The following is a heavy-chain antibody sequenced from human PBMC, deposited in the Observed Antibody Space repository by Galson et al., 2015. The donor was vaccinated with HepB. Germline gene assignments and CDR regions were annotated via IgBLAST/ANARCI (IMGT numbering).Heavy chain of an antibody. CDR1: GYTFTSYD. D-gene: IGHD5-18*01. V-gene: IGHV1-8*01. J-gene: IGHJ4*02. CDR2: MNPNSGNT. CDR3: ARLGYSYGYVFDY. Sequence: SVKVSCKASGYTFTSYDINWVRQATGQGLEWMGWMNPNSGNTGYAQKFQGQVTISADKSISTAYLQWSSLKASDTAMYYCARLGYSYGYVFDYWGQGTLVTVSS.